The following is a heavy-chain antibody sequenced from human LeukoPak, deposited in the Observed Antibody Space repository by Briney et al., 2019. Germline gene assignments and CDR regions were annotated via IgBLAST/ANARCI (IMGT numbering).Heavy chain of an antibody. V-gene: IGHV3-53*01. J-gene: IGHJ4*02. D-gene: IGHD1-26*01. CDR3: ARDRPLYSGSQHFDF. Sequence: GGSLRLSCAASGFAVSTTHMSWVRQTPGKGLEWVSTIYSGGSIYYADSVKGRFTISRDNSKNTLYLQMNSLRAEDTAVYYCARDRPLYSGSQHFDFWGQGTLVTVSP. CDR2: IYSGGSI. CDR1: GFAVSTTH.